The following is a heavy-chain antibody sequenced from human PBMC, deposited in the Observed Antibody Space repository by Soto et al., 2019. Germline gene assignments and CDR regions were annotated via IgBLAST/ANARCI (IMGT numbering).Heavy chain of an antibody. V-gene: IGHV3-30-3*01. Sequence: QVQLVESGGGVVQPGRSLRLSCAASGFTFSSYAMHWVRQAPSKGLEWVAVISYDGSNKYYADSVKGRFTISRDNSKNTLYLQMNSLRAEDTAVYYCARELVEGSSGWYQLDYWGQGTLVTVSS. CDR3: ARELVEGSSGWYQLDY. D-gene: IGHD6-19*01. CDR2: ISYDGSNK. CDR1: GFTFSSYA. J-gene: IGHJ4*02.